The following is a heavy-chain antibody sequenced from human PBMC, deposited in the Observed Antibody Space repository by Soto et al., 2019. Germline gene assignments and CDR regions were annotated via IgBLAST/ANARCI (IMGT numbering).Heavy chain of an antibody. Sequence: EVQLVESGGGLVTPGGSLRLSCVASGFTFNNVWMTWVRQAPGKGLEWVGHIKGETDGGTTDYAAPVKGRFTISRDDSKNTLCVPMISLKTVETCVYYCTTDPLPAMARGEGYLDYWVEGTLVSVSS. V-gene: IGHV3-15*01. CDR1: GFTFNNVW. D-gene: IGHD3-10*01. CDR3: TTDPLPAMARGEGYLDY. J-gene: IGHJ4*02. CDR2: IKGETDGGTT.